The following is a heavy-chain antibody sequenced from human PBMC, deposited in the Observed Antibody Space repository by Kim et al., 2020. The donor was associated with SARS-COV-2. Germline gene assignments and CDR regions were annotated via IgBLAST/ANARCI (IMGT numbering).Heavy chain of an antibody. Sequence: GGSLRLSCAASGFTFSSYEMNWVRQAPGKGLEWVSYISSSGSTIYYADSVKGRFTISRDNAKNSLYLQMNSLRAEDTAVYYCARDIVVVEPWGLEDYWGQGTLVTVSS. J-gene: IGHJ4*02. CDR2: ISSSGSTI. CDR1: GFTFSSYE. V-gene: IGHV3-48*03. D-gene: IGHD2-2*01. CDR3: ARDIVVVEPWGLEDY.